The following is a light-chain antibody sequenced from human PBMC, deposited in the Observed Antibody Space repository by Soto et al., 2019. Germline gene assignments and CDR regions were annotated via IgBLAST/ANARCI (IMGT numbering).Light chain of an antibody. CDR3: QKYNSAPFT. CDR1: QSVASSY. V-gene: IGKV3-20*01. CDR2: SAS. J-gene: IGKJ3*01. Sequence: EVVLTQSPGTLSLSPGERVTLSCRASQSVASSYLAWYQQKPGRAPRLLFYSASSRATGIPDRFSGSGSGTDFTLTISSLQPEDVATYYCQKYNSAPFTFGSGTKVDIK.